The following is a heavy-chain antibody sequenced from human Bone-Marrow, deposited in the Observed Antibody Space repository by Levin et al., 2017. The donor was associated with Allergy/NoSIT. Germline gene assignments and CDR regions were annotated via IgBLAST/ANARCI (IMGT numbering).Heavy chain of an antibody. J-gene: IGHJ4*02. CDR1: GGSISDYY. CDR2: IHYSGRT. CDR3: ARVGDLGTYFDY. Sequence: SETLSLTCTVSGGSISDYYWSWIRQPPGKGLEWMGYIHYSGRTNYRPSLMSRLTISLDTSKNQFSLNLSSVTAADTAVYFCARVGDLGTYFDYWGQGTLVTVSS. V-gene: IGHV4-59*01. D-gene: IGHD3-10*01.